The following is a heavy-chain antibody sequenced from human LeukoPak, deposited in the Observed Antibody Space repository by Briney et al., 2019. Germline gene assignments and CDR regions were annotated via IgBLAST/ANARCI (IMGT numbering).Heavy chain of an antibody. D-gene: IGHD2-2*02. CDR3: AAALPAALPDWFDP. CDR2: INAGNGNT. CDR1: GYTFTSYA. J-gene: IGHJ5*02. V-gene: IGHV1-3*01. Sequence: WASVKVSCKASGYTFTSYAMHWVRQAPGQRLEWMGWINAGNGNTKYSQKFQGRVTITRDTSASTAYMELRSLRSEDTAVYYCAAALPAALPDWFDPWGQGTLVTVSS.